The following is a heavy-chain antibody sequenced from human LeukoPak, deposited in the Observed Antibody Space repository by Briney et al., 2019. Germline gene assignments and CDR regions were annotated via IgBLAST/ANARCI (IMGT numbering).Heavy chain of an antibody. J-gene: IGHJ6*03. CDR1: GYTFTSYG. D-gene: IGHD1-26*01. CDR3: ARGEGATRHSDYYYMDV. CDR2: IGAYNGNT. V-gene: IGHV1-18*01. Sequence: ASVKVSCKASGYTFTSYGISWVRQAPGQGLEWMGWIGAYNGNTNYAQKLQGRVTMTTDTSTSTAYMELRSLRSDDTAVYYCARGEGATRHSDYYYMDVWGKGTTVTVSS.